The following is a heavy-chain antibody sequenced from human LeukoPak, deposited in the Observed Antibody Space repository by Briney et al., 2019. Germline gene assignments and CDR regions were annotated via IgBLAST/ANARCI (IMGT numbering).Heavy chain of an antibody. Sequence: VASVKVSCKASGYTFTSYAMHWVRQAPGQRLEWMGWINAGNGNTKYSQKFQGRVTITRDTSASTAYMELSSLRSEDTAVYYCARDYYYDSSGFPYNWFDPWGQGTLVTVSS. CDR3: ARDYYYDSSGFPYNWFDP. CDR1: GYTFTSYA. D-gene: IGHD3-22*01. J-gene: IGHJ5*02. V-gene: IGHV1-3*01. CDR2: INAGNGNT.